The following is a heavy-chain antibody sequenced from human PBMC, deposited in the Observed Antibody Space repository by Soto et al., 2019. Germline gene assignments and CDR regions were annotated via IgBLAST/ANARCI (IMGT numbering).Heavy chain of an antibody. V-gene: IGHV1-18*01. Sequence: QVQLVQSGAEVRKPGASVKVSCKASGYTFTSYAISWVRQAPGQGLEWMGWISAYNGNTNYAQKLQGRVTMTTDTPRNRAYMEVRGLGSDDRALYYCARELAAVTCAYWAQGPRVPVSS. CDR3: ARELAAVTCAY. CDR1: GYTFTSYA. D-gene: IGHD2-15*01. J-gene: IGHJ4*02. CDR2: ISAYNGNT.